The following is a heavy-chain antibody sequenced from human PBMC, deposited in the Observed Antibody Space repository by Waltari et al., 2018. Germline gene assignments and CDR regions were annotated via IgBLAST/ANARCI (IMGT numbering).Heavy chain of an antibody. V-gene: IGHV3-48*01. D-gene: IGHD1-26*01. Sequence: VQLVESGGGVVQPGKSLTLSCEVSGISVSSYAMHWVRQAPGKGLEWVSYISSSSSTIYYADSVKGRFTISRDNAKNSLYLQMNSLRAEDTAVYYCARDQALQGDFDYWGQGTLVTVSS. J-gene: IGHJ4*02. CDR2: ISSSSSTI. CDR1: GISVSSYA. CDR3: ARDQALQGDFDY.